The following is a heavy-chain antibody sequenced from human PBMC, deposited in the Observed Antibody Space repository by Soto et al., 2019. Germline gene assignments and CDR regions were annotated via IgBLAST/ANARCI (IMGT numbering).Heavy chain of an antibody. Sequence: KPSETLSLTCTVSGGSISFSNYHWTWIRQSPGKGPEWIGSGTTYYNPSLRSRVTISVDTSQNQFSLRMHSVTAADTAVYYCATYGGDTGRFDYWGRGILVTVSS. J-gene: IGHJ4*02. CDR3: ATYGGDTGRFDY. CDR1: GGSISFSNYH. D-gene: IGHD4-17*01. CDR2: SGTT. V-gene: IGHV4-39*01.